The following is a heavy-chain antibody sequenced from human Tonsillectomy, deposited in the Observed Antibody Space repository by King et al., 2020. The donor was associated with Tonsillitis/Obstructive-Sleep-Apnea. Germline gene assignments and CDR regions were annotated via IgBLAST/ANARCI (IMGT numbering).Heavy chain of an antibody. CDR1: GFTFDDYA. CDR2: ISWNSGSI. Sequence: VQLVESGGGLVQPGRSLRLSCAASGFTFDDYAMHWVRQAPGKGLEWVSGISWNSGSIGYADSVKGRFTISRDNAKNYLYLQMNSLRAEDTALYYCAKDNSWNDVGGDDAFDIWGQGTMVTVSS. CDR3: AKDNSWNDVGGDDAFDI. V-gene: IGHV3-9*01. D-gene: IGHD1-1*01. J-gene: IGHJ3*02.